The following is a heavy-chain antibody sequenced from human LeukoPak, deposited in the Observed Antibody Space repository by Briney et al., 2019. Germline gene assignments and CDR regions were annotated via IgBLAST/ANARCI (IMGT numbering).Heavy chain of an antibody. Sequence: GGSLRLSCAAPGFTFSSYSMNWVRQAPGKGLEWVSSISSSSSYIYYADSVKGRFTISRDNAKNSLYLQMNSLRAEDTAVYYCAAANWGLFDYWGQGTLVTVSS. CDR2: ISSSSSYI. J-gene: IGHJ4*02. V-gene: IGHV3-21*01. CDR1: GFTFSSYS. D-gene: IGHD7-27*01. CDR3: AAANWGLFDY.